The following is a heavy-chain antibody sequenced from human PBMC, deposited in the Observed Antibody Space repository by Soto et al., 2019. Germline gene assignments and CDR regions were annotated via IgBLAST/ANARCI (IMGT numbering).Heavy chain of an antibody. Sequence: GGSLRLSCAASGFTFSNAWMSWVRQAPGKGLEGVGRIKSKTDGGTTDYAAPVKGRFTTSRDDSKNTLYLQMNSLKTEDTSVYYCPTGRQLSKYFQHWGKGTLVTVSS. CDR2: IKSKTDGGTT. CDR1: GFTFSNAW. CDR3: PTGRQLSKYFQH. J-gene: IGHJ1*01. D-gene: IGHD6-6*01. V-gene: IGHV3-15*01.